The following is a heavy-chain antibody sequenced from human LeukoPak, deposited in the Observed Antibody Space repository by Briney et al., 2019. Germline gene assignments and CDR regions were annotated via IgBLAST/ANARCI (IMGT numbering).Heavy chain of an antibody. Sequence: SETLSLTCTVSGGSISSYYWSWIRQPPGKGLEWIGYIYYSGSTNYNPSLKGRVTISVDTSKNQFSLKLSSVTAADTAVYYCARGPAFYYYDSSGPEAFDIWGQGTVVTVSS. J-gene: IGHJ3*02. CDR3: ARGPAFYYYDSSGPEAFDI. CDR2: IYYSGST. D-gene: IGHD3-22*01. CDR1: GGSISSYY. V-gene: IGHV4-59*01.